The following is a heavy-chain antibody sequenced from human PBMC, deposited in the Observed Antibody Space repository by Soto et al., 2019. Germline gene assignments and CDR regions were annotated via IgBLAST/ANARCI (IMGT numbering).Heavy chain of an antibody. J-gene: IGHJ6*02. CDR3: GKWIVPRIVNGMDV. Sequence: GGSLRLSCAASGFTFSSYGMHWVRQALGKGLEWVAVIPYDGSNKYYADSVKGRFPISRDNSKNTLYLQMNRLRAEDTAVYYCGKWIVPRIVNGMDVWGQATTVTVTS. D-gene: IGHD3-22*01. CDR2: IPYDGSNK. CDR1: GFTFSSYG. V-gene: IGHV3-30*18.